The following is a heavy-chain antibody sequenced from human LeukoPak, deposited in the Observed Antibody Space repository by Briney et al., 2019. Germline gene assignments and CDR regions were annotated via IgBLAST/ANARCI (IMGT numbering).Heavy chain of an antibody. CDR3: ARMGAAAGGYYYYYGMDV. CDR1: GGSFSGCY. Sequence: SETLSLTCAVYGGSFSGCYWSWIRQPPGKGLEWIGYIYYSGSTNYNPSLKSRVTISVDTSKNQFSLKLSSVTAADTAVYYCARMGAAAGGYYYYYGMDVWGQGTTVTVSS. D-gene: IGHD6-13*01. V-gene: IGHV4-59*01. CDR2: IYYSGST. J-gene: IGHJ6*02.